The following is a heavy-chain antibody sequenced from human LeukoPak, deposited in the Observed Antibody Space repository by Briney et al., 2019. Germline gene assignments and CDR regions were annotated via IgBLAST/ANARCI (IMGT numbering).Heavy chain of an antibody. Sequence: SETLSLTCTLSGVSITTYHWNWVRQPPGKGLEWIEHMFYSGTTSYNPSLKSRVAISVDTFKSRVSLTVTSVTAADTAVYYCVGEKSFFGEAIWSQGTLVTVSS. V-gene: IGHV4-59*01. CDR2: MFYSGTT. J-gene: IGHJ3*02. CDR1: GVSITTYH. CDR3: VGEKSFFGEAI. D-gene: IGHD3-10*01.